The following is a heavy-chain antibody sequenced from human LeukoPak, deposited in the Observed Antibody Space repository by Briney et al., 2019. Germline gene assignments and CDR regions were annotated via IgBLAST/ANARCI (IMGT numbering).Heavy chain of an antibody. CDR3: ARVAYYYMDV. CDR1: GVSISSGTYS. V-gene: IGHV4-30-4*07. Sequence: TLSLTCAVSGVSISSGTYSWTGIRQPPGKGLEWIGYFYYTGNTYYNASLKSRVTISVDTSKNQFSLKLSSVTAADTAVYYCARVAYYYMDVWGKGTTVTVSS. J-gene: IGHJ6*03. CDR2: FYYTGNT.